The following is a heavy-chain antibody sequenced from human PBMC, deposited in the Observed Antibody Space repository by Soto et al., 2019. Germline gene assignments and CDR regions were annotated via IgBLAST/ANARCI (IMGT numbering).Heavy chain of an antibody. J-gene: IGHJ3*01. CDR3: ERDRVDDSTPYARDFDL. CDR2: IWYDGSVT. CDR1: GFTFSRYG. Sequence: QVQLVESGGDVVQPGRSLRLSCAASGFTFSRYGMHWVRQAPVKGLEWVALIWYDGSVTRYADSVKGRFTISRDNSDNTLCLQMDGLRAEDTALYYSERDRVDDSTPYARDFDLWGHATMVNVNS. V-gene: IGHV3-33*01. D-gene: IGHD3-22*01.